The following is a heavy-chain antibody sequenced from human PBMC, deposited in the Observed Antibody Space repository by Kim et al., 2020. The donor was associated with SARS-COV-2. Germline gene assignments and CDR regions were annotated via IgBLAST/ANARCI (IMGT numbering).Heavy chain of an antibody. D-gene: IGHD6-13*01. CDR3: ARYVLEGCNSCVHG. V-gene: IGHV3-21*01. J-gene: IGHJ4*02. Sequence: YADSRRGRFTISRDNAKNSLDLQINSLRAEDTAGYYCARYVLEGCNSCVHGWGQGTLVTVSS.